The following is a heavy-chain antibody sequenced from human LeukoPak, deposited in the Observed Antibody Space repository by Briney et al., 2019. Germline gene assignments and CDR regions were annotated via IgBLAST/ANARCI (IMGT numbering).Heavy chain of an antibody. V-gene: IGHV3-74*01. D-gene: IGHD3-16*01. J-gene: IGHJ6*04. Sequence: GGSLRLACAASGFTFSSSWMHWVRQAPGKGLVWVSRITRDGSSTTYADSVKGRFTTSRDNAKNTLYLQMDSLRDDDTAVYYCARDPGYESWSPFWGGMDVWGNGTTVIVSS. CDR2: ITRDGSST. CDR3: ARDPGYESWSPFWGGMDV. CDR1: GFTFSSSW.